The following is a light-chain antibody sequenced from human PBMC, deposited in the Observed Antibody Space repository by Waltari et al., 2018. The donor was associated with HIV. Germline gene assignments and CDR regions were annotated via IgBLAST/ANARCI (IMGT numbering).Light chain of an antibody. Sequence: QSVLTQPPSVSGAPGPRVTISCTGGSSNIGAGYDVHWYQRLPGTAPKLLIFENNQRPSGGPGPLSGSSSGASASLAITGPQAGDEADYYCQSYDSSLTMVFGGGTKVTVL. J-gene: IGLJ2*01. CDR1: SSNIGAGYD. CDR2: ENN. V-gene: IGLV1-40*01. CDR3: QSYDSSLTMV.